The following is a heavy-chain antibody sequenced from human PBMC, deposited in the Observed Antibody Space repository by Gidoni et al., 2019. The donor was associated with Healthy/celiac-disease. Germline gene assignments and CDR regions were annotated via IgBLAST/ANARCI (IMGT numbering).Heavy chain of an antibody. J-gene: IGHJ5*02. CDR2: ISWNSGSI. CDR3: AKGGDFSSGYLGNGFDP. V-gene: IGHV3-9*01. CDR1: GFPFAAYA. D-gene: IGHD3-22*01. Sequence: EVQLVESGGGLVQPGRSLRLSFSAPGFPFAAYAMHWVRQAPGKGLEWVSGISWNSGSIGYADSVKGRFTISRDNAKNSLYLQMNSLRAEDTALYYCAKGGDFSSGYLGNGFDPWGQGTLVTVSS.